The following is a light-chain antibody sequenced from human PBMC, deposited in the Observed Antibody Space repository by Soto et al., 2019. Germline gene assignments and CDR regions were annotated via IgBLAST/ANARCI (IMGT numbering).Light chain of an antibody. CDR1: SSNWGGGYD. Sequence: QSLLTHPPSVSGAPVQRVTIPPTGSSSNWGGGYDVDWYQQLPGTPHKVLEAGNSNRPSGVPDRDYGSKSGDSASLAITGLEAQDEADYYCQSFDSSLSGRVFGG. CDR3: QSFDSSLSGRV. J-gene: IGLJ3*02. V-gene: IGLV1-40*01. CDR2: GNS.